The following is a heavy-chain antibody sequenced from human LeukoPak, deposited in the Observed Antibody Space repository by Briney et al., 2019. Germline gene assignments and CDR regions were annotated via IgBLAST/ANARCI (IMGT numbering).Heavy chain of an antibody. Sequence: SVKVSCKVSGYTLTDYYIHWVRQAPGQGLEWMGRLNPNISGTNYAQKFQGRVTMTRDTSTDTAYMHLSSLRSTDTAVYFCARALGVGFGQNAYYFDHWGQGTLVTASS. CDR3: ARALGVGFGQNAYYFDH. J-gene: IGHJ4*02. CDR1: GYTLTDYY. D-gene: IGHD1-26*01. CDR2: LNPNISGT. V-gene: IGHV1-2*06.